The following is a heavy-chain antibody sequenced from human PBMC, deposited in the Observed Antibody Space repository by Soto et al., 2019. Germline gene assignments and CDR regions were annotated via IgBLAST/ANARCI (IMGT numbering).Heavy chain of an antibody. CDR2: IYWDDDK. CDR1: GFSLSTSGVG. Sequence: QITLKESGPTLVKPTQTLTLTCTFSGFSLSTSGVGVGWIRQPPGKALEWLALIYWDDDKRYSPSLKSRLTITKDPAKNQVVLTMTSMDPVDTATYYCAQRGAMVRGVIITDYFDYWGQGTLVTVSS. D-gene: IGHD3-10*01. V-gene: IGHV2-5*02. CDR3: AQRGAMVRGVIITDYFDY. J-gene: IGHJ4*02.